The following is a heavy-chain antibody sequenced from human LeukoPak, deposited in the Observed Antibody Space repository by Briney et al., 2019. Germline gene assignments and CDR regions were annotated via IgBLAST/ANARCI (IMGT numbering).Heavy chain of an antibody. D-gene: IGHD3-3*01. CDR3: ASSSNYDFWSGLGVLDY. CDR1: GGSISSGSYY. Sequence: PSQTLSLTCTVSGGSISSGSYYWSWIRQPAGKGLEWIGRIYTSGSTNYNPSLKSRVTISVDTSKNQFSLKLSSVTAADTAVYYCASSSNYDFWSGLGVLDYWGQGTLVTVSS. V-gene: IGHV4-61*02. CDR2: IYTSGST. J-gene: IGHJ4*02.